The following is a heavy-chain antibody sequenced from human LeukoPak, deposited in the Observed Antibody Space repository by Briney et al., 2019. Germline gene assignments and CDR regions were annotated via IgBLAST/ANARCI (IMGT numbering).Heavy chain of an antibody. CDR1: GGTFSSYA. CDR2: IIPIFGTA. Sequence: SVKVSCKASGGTFSSYAISWVRQAPGQGLEWMGGIIPIFGTANYAQKFQGRVTITTDESTRTAYMELSSLRSEDTAVYYCARGTEMATTHQGPYYYYYYMDVWGKGTTVTVSS. V-gene: IGHV1-69*05. D-gene: IGHD5-24*01. CDR3: ARGTEMATTHQGPYYYYYYMDV. J-gene: IGHJ6*03.